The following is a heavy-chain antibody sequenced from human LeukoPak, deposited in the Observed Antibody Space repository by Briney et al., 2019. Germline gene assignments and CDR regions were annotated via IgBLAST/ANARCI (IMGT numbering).Heavy chain of an antibody. J-gene: IGHJ4*02. CDR2: IYYSGST. D-gene: IGHD2-21*02. V-gene: IGHV4-39*07. Sequence: SETLSLTCTVSGGSISSSSYYWGWIRQPPGKGLEWIGSIYYSGSTYYNPSLKSRVTISVDTSKNQFSLKLSSVTAADTAVYYCAGVVTAIQDGFDYWGQGTLVTVSS. CDR1: GGSISSSSYY. CDR3: AGVVTAIQDGFDY.